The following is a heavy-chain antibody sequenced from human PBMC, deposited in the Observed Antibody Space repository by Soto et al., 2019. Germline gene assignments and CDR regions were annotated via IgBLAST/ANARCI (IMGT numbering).Heavy chain of an antibody. D-gene: IGHD4-4*01. CDR1: GFTFSSYS. CDR3: ARTINDYSSYGLVWFDP. Sequence: PGGSLRLSCAASGFTFSSYSMNWVRQAPGKGLEWVSSISSSSSSIYYADSVKGRFTISRDNAKNSLYLQMNSLRAEDTAVYYCARTINDYSSYGLVWFDPWGQGTLVTVSS. J-gene: IGHJ5*02. V-gene: IGHV3-21*01. CDR2: ISSSSSSI.